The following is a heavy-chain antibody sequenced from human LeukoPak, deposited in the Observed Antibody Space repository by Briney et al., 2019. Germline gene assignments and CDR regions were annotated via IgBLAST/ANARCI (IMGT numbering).Heavy chain of an antibody. J-gene: IGHJ4*02. V-gene: IGHV3-23*01. CDR3: AKPTYDFWSGPFDY. CDR1: GFTFSSYA. Sequence: GGSLRLSCAASGFTFSSYAMTWVRQAPGKGLEWVSAISVGGDITSYADSVKGRFTISRDNSKNTLSLQMNSLRAEDTAVYYCAKPTYDFWSGPFDYWGQGTLVTVSS. CDR2: ISVGGDIT. D-gene: IGHD3-3*01.